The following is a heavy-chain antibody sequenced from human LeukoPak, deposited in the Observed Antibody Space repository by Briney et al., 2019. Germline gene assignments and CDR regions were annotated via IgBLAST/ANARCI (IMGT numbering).Heavy chain of an antibody. V-gene: IGHV4-39*01. CDR3: VGVRGGYFDY. Sequence: SETLSLTCTVSGGSISSNNHYWGWIRQPPGKGLEWIGSIYHSGSTYYNPSLKSRVTISVDTSKNQFSLKLSSVTAADTAVYYCVGVRGGYFDYWGQGTLVTVSS. CDR1: GGSISSNNHY. J-gene: IGHJ4*02. CDR2: IYHSGST. D-gene: IGHD3-10*01.